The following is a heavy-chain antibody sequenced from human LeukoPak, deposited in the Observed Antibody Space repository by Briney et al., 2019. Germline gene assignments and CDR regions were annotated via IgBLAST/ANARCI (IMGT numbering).Heavy chain of an antibody. V-gene: IGHV1-46*04. J-gene: IGHJ4*02. CDR1: GYSFTSYY. CDR3: ARVPLGSFGIDY. D-gene: IGHD2-15*01. CDR2: INPSVGST. Sequence: EASVTVSCTASGYSFTSYYMHWVRQAPGQGLEWMGIINPSVGSTSCAQKLQGRVTMTRDTSTSTVYMELSSLRSEDTAVYYCARVPLGSFGIDYWGQGTLVTVSS.